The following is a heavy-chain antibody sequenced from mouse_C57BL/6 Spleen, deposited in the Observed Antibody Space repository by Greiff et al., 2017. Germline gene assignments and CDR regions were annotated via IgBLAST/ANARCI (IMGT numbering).Heavy chain of an antibody. CDR2: IDPSDSYT. CDR1: GYTFTSYW. Sequence: VQLQQPGAELVRPGTSVKLSCKASGYTFTSYWMHWVKQRPGQGLEWIGVIDPSDSYTNYNQKFKGKATLTVDTSSSTAYMQLSSLTSEDSAVYYCARSYGSSYEGYFDVWGTGTTVTVSS. CDR3: ARSYGSSYEGYFDV. V-gene: IGHV1-59*01. J-gene: IGHJ1*03. D-gene: IGHD1-1*01.